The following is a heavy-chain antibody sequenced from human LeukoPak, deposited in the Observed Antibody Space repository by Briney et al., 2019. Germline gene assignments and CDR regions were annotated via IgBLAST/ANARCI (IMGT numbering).Heavy chain of an antibody. J-gene: IGHJ4*02. CDR3: ARAAAGGDYNSDY. Sequence: SETLSLTCTVSGGSISSYYWSWIRQPPGKGLEWIGYIYYSGSTNYNPSLKSRVTISVDTSKNQFSLKLSSVTAADTAVYYCARAAAGGDYNSDYWGQGTPVTVSS. D-gene: IGHD4-17*01. CDR2: IYYSGST. V-gene: IGHV4-59*01. CDR1: GGSISSYY.